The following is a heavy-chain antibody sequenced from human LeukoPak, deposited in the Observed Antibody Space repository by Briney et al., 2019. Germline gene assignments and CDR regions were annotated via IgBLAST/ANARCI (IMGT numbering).Heavy chain of an antibody. D-gene: IGHD6-13*01. CDR2: IYYSGST. V-gene: IGHV4-31*03. CDR1: GGSISSGGYY. J-gene: IGHJ4*02. CDR3: ARSLKIAAGTV. Sequence: SQTLSLTCTVSGGSISSGGYYWRWIRQHPGKGLEWIGYIYYSGSTYYNPSLKSRVTISVDTSKNQFSLKLSSVTAADTAVYYCARSLKIAAGTVWGQGTLVTVSS.